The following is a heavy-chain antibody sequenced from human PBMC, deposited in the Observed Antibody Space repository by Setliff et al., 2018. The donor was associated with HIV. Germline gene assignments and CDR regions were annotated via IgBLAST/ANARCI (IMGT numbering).Heavy chain of an antibody. J-gene: IGHJ4*02. CDR3: ARLSGDYYYFDY. V-gene: IGHV4-39*01. Sequence: SSETLSLTCTVSGGSISSSTYYWGWIRQPPGKGLEWIGTIYYSGSTYYNPSLKSRLTISVDTSKNQFSLKLTSVTAADTAVYYCARLSGDYYYFDYWGQGTLVTVSS. CDR1: GGSISSSTYY. CDR2: IYYSGST. D-gene: IGHD2-21*02.